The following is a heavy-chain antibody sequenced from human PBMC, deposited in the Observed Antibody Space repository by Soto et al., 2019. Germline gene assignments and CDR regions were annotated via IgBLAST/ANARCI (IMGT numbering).Heavy chain of an antibody. CDR1: GYTFTSYD. CDR2: MNPNSGNT. CDR3: ARTLYYDFWGGQRFTNWFDP. D-gene: IGHD3-3*01. Sequence: ASVKVSCKASGYTFTSYDINWVRQATGQGLEWMGWMNPNSGNTGYAQKFQGRVTMTRNTSISTAYMELSSLRSEDTAVYYCARTLYYDFWGGQRFTNWFDPWGQGTRVTVSS. J-gene: IGHJ5*02. V-gene: IGHV1-8*01.